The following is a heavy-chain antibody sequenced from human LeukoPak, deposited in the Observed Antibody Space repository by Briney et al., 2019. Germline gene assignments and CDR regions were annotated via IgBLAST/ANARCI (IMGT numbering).Heavy chain of an antibody. J-gene: IGHJ4*02. V-gene: IGHV3-48*01. Sequence: GGSLRLSCAASGFTFSSYSMNWVRQAPGKGLEWVSYISGSSSTIYYADSVKGRFTISRGNAKNSLYLQMNSLRAEDTAVYYCAFFDYWGQGTLVTVSS. CDR3: AFFDY. CDR1: GFTFSSYS. CDR2: ISGSSSTI.